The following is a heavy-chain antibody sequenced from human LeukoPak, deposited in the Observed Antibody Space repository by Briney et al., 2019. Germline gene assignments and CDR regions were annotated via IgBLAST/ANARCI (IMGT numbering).Heavy chain of an antibody. CDR3: TRGYSGTHIYAFDV. CDR2: ISNKADNYIT. CDR1: GFIFSDHY. V-gene: IGHV3-72*01. Sequence: GGSLRLSCAAFGFIFSDHYIDWVRQAPGRGLEWVGRISNKADNYITEYATSVKGRFTISRDDAKKSLYLQMDSLRTEDTALYYCTRGYSGTHIYAFDVWGQGTMVTVSS. D-gene: IGHD1-26*01. J-gene: IGHJ3*01.